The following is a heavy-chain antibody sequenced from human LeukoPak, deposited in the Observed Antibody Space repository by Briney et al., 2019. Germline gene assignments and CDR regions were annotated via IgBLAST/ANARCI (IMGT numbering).Heavy chain of an antibody. J-gene: IGHJ4*02. V-gene: IGHV1-18*01. CDR3: ARPHYDSGGYPDFDY. CDR2: ISAYNGNT. Sequence: GASVKVSCKASGYTFTSYGISWVRQAPGQGLEWMGWISAYNGNTNYAQKLQGRVTMTTDTSTSTAYMELRSLRSDDTAVYYCARPHYDSGGYPDFDYWGQGTLVTVSS. CDR1: GYTFTSYG. D-gene: IGHD3-22*01.